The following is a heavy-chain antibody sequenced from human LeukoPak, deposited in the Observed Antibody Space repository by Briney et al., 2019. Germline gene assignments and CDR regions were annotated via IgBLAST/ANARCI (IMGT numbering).Heavy chain of an antibody. D-gene: IGHD3-10*01. V-gene: IGHV1-46*01. CDR1: GYTFTSYY. Sequence: GASVKVSCKASGYTFTSYYMHWVRQAPGQGLEWMGIINPSGGSTSYAQKFQGRVTMTTDTSTSTAYMELRSLRSDDTAVYYCARAPGSGGASNYDPWGQGTLVTVSS. J-gene: IGHJ5*02. CDR3: ARAPGSGGASNYDP. CDR2: INPSGGST.